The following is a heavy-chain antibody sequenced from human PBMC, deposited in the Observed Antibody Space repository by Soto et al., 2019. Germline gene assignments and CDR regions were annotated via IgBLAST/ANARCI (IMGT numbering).Heavy chain of an antibody. D-gene: IGHD2-21*02. CDR3: ARASSRLYCGGDCYSFDY. CDR1: GYTFTSYG. CDR2: ISTYNGNT. J-gene: IGHJ4*02. Sequence: GASVKVSCKASGYTFTSYGISWVRQAPGQGLEWMAWISTYNGNTNYAQKVQGRVTMTTDTSTSTAYMELRSLRSDDTAVYYCARASSRLYCGGDCYSFDYWGQGTLVTVSS. V-gene: IGHV1-18*01.